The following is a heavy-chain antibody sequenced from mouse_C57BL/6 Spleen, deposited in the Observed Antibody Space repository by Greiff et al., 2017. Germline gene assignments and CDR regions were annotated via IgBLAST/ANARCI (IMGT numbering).Heavy chain of an antibody. D-gene: IGHD1-1*01. J-gene: IGHJ2*01. CDR3: TRRSITTVVATGENYFDY. V-gene: IGHV1-15*01. CDR1: GYTFTDYE. Sequence: QVQLQQSGAELVRPGASVTLSCKASGYTFTDYEMHWVKQTPVHGLEWIGAIDPETGGTAYNQKFKGKAILAADKSSSTAYMELRSLTSEDAAVYDVTRRSITTVVATGENYFDYWGQGTTLTVSS. CDR2: IDPETGGT.